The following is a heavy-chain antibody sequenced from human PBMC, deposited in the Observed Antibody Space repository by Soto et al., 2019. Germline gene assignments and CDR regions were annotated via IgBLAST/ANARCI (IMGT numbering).Heavy chain of an antibody. CDR2: IIPIFGTA. J-gene: IGHJ5*02. D-gene: IGHD6-19*01. V-gene: IGHV1-69*13. CDR1: GGTFSSYA. Sequence: SVKVSCKASGGTFSSYAISWVRQAPGQGLERMGGIIPIFGTANYAQKFQGRVTITADESTSTAYMKLSSLRSEDTAVYYCARPLAVAGTLNGWFDPWGQGTLVTVSS. CDR3: ARPLAVAGTLNGWFDP.